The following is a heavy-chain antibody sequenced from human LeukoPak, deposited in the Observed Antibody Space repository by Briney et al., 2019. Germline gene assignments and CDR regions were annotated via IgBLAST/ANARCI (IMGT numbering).Heavy chain of an antibody. Sequence: PGRSLRLSCAASGFTFDDYAMHWVRQAPGEGLEWVSGISWNSGSIGYADSVKGRFTISRDNAKNSLYLQMNSLRAEDTALYYCAKDMGSGYSSGWYSFDYWGQGTLVTVSS. CDR3: AKDMGSGYSSGWYSFDY. J-gene: IGHJ4*02. CDR2: ISWNSGSI. D-gene: IGHD6-19*01. V-gene: IGHV3-9*01. CDR1: GFTFDDYA.